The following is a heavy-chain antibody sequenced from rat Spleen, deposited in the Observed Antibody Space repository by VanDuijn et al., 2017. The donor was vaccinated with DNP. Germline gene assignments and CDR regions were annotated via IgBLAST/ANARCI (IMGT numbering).Heavy chain of an antibody. CDR1: GFTFSDYY. CDR3: ARPYYYNGGGFAY. CDR2: IRYDGGST. D-gene: IGHD1-1*01. V-gene: IGHV5-22*01. Sequence: EVQLVESGGGLVQPGRPLKLSCAASGFTFSDYYMAWVRQAPTKGLEWVAYIRYDGGSTYYRDSVKGRFTISRDNAKITLYLQMNSLRSEDMATYYCARPYYYNGGGFAYWSQGTLVTVSS. J-gene: IGHJ3*01.